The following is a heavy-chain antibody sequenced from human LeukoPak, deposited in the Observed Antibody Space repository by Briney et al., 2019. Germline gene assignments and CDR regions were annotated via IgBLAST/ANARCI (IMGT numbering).Heavy chain of an antibody. J-gene: IGHJ4*02. CDR2: INPNSGGT. V-gene: IGHV1-2*02. D-gene: IGHD2/OR15-2a*01. CDR3: ARDRQREYIIKTHLGY. CDR1: GYTFTGYY. Sequence: GASVKVSCKASGYTFTGYYMHWVRQAPGQGLEWMGWINPNSGGTNYAQKFQGRVTMTRDTSISTAYMELSRLRSDDTAVYYCARDRQREYIIKTHLGYWGQGTLVTVSS.